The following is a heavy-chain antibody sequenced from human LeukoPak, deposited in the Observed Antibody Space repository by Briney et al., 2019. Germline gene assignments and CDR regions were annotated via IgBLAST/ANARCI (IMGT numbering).Heavy chain of an antibody. CDR3: ARVEDSGYDYRGWFDP. Sequence: ASETLSLTCTVSGGSISTSNYYWGWIRQPPGKGLEWIGNIFYSGSTYYSPSVKSRVTISLDTSRNQFSLKLNSVTAADAAVYYCARVEDSGYDYRGWFDPWGQGTLVTVSS. J-gene: IGHJ5*02. CDR1: GGSISTSNYY. CDR2: IFYSGST. V-gene: IGHV4-39*07. D-gene: IGHD5-12*01.